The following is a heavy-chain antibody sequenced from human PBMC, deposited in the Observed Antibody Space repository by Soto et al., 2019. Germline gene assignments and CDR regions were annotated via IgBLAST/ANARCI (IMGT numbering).Heavy chain of an antibody. CDR3: ARGRIVVVPAAIALMDWFDP. CDR2: INSDGSST. V-gene: IGHV3-74*01. CDR1: GFTFSSYW. Sequence: EVQLVESGGGLVQPGGSLRLSCAASGFTFSSYWMHWVRQAPGKGLVWVSRINSDGSSTSYADSVKGRFTISRDNAKKTLYLQMNSLRVEDTAVYYCARGRIVVVPAAIALMDWFDPWGQGTLVTVSS. J-gene: IGHJ5*02. D-gene: IGHD2-2*01.